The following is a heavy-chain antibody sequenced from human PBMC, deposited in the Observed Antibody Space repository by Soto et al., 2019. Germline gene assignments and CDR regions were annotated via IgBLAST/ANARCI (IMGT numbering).Heavy chain of an antibody. CDR1: GYTFTSYA. CDR3: ARDFFYAFWSGYKLYHYYYGMDV. Sequence: GASVKVSCKASGYTFTSYAMHWVRQAPGQRLEWMGWINAGNGNTKYSQKFQGRVTITRDTSASTAYMELSSLRSEDTAVYYCARDFFYAFWSGYKLYHYYYGMDVWCQGTTVTVSS. D-gene: IGHD3-3*01. CDR2: INAGNGNT. J-gene: IGHJ6*02. V-gene: IGHV1-3*01.